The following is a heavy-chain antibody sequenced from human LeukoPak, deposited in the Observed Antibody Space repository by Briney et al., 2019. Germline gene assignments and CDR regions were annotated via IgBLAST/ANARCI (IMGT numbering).Heavy chain of an antibody. CDR3: AKLTSGWFEDF. Sequence: PGGSLRLSCAASGFTFSSYVMTWVRQAPGKGLEWVSAISASDGSTYYVDSVKGRFTISRDFSKNTLFLQMNSLGAEDTAVYYCAKLTSGWFEDFWGQGTLVTVSS. V-gene: IGHV3-23*01. J-gene: IGHJ4*02. D-gene: IGHD6-19*01. CDR2: ISASDGST. CDR1: GFTFSSYV.